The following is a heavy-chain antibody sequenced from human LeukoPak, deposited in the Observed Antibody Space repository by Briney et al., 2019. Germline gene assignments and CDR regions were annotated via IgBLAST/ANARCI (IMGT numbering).Heavy chain of an antibody. CDR3: ARDGHGDGFLTGYSYFGMDV. J-gene: IGHJ6*02. D-gene: IGHD3-9*01. CDR2: ITISSNFI. CDR1: VFSLSSYR. V-gene: IGHV3-21*01. Sequence: GSLRLSCAASVFSLSSYRMNCVRQAPGEGLEWVSSITISSNFIYYADSVKGRFTISRDNAKSSLFLQMNSLRAEDTAVYFCARDGHGDGFLTGYSYFGMDVWGQGTTVTVSS.